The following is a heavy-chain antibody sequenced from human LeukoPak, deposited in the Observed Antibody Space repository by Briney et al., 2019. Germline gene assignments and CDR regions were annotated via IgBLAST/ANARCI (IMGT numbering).Heavy chain of an antibody. J-gene: IGHJ4*02. Sequence: PSETLSLTCTVSGGSISSGSYYWSWIRQPAGKGLEWIGRIYTSGSTNYNPSLKSRVTISVDTSKNQFSLKLSSVTAADTAVYYCARHLAGSYYLLFDYWGQGTLVTVSS. CDR2: IYTSGST. CDR3: ARHLAGSYYLLFDY. D-gene: IGHD3-10*01. CDR1: GGSISSGSYY. V-gene: IGHV4-61*02.